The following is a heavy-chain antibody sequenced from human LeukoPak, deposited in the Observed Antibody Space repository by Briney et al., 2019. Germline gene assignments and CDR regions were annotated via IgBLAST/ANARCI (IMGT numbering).Heavy chain of an antibody. V-gene: IGHV1-24*01. J-gene: IGHJ5*02. Sequence: ASVKVSCKVSGYTLTELSMNWVRQAPGKGLEWMGGFDPEDGETIYAQKFQGRVTMTGDTSKDTAYMELSSLRSEDTAVYYCATLGRGYSGYDPMNWFDPWGQGTLVTVSS. CDR3: ATLGRGYSGYDPMNWFDP. D-gene: IGHD5-12*01. CDR1: GYTLTELS. CDR2: FDPEDGET.